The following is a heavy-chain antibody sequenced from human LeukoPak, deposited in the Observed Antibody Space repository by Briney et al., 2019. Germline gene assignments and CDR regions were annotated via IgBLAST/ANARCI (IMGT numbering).Heavy chain of an antibody. V-gene: IGHV3-30*03. CDR2: ISYDGSNK. CDR1: GFTFSSYG. CDR3: ARRFVAYSYDSSGYSPVYYFDY. Sequence: PGGSLRLSCAASGFTFSSYGMHWVRQAPGKGLEWVAVISYDGSNKYYAYSVKVRFTISRDNSKNTLYLQMNSLRAEDTAVYYCARRFVAYSYDSSGYSPVYYFDYWGQGTLVTVSS. D-gene: IGHD3-22*01. J-gene: IGHJ4*02.